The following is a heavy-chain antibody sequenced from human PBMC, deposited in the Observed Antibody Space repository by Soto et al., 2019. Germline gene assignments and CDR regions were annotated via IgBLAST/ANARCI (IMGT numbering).Heavy chain of an antibody. CDR1: GFTFSSYW. J-gene: IGHJ4*02. CDR3: ATSRAFDY. D-gene: IGHD6-13*01. V-gene: IGHV3-7*01. Sequence: GGSLRLSCVVSGFTFSSYWMNWVRQAPGKGLEWVANIKQDGSEKYYVDSAKGRFTISRDNAKNSLYLQMNSLSAEDTAIYYCATSRAFDYWGQGTLVTVSS. CDR2: IKQDGSEK.